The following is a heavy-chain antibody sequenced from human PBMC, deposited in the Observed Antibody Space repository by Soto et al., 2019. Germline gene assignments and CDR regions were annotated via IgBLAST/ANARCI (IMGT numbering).Heavy chain of an antibody. CDR1: GYTFTSYG. CDR2: ISAYNGNT. V-gene: IGHV1-18*01. CDR3: ARSIAAAVDFGY. D-gene: IGHD6-13*01. J-gene: IGHJ4*02. Sequence: QVQLVQSGAEVKKPGASVKVSCKASGYTFTSYGISWVRQAPGQGLEWMGWISAYNGNTNYAQKLQGRVTMTTDTPTSRAYMELRSLRPDDTAVYYYARSIAAAVDFGYWGQGTLVTVSS.